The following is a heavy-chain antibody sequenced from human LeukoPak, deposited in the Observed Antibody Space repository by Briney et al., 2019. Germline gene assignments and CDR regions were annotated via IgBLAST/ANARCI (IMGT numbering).Heavy chain of an antibody. Sequence: GRSLRLSCAASGFTFDDYAMHWVRQAPGKGLEWVSGISWNSGSIGYADSLKGRFTISRDNAKNSLYLQMNSLRAEDTALYYCAKGEVGATPGAFDYWGQGTLVTVSS. CDR3: AKGEVGATPGAFDY. J-gene: IGHJ4*02. CDR1: GFTFDDYA. D-gene: IGHD1-26*01. CDR2: ISWNSGSI. V-gene: IGHV3-9*01.